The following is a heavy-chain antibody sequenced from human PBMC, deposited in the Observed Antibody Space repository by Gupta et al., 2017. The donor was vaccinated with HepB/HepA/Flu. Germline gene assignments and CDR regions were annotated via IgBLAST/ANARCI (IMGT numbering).Heavy chain of an antibody. Sequence: EVQLVESGGGLVQPGGSLRLSCAASGFTFSSYWMSWVRQAPGKGLEWVANIKQDGSEKYEVDSVKGRVTIARDNAKNSLYLQMNSLRAEDTAVYYGARGGTGEYFDYWGQGTLVTVSA. J-gene: IGHJ4*02. CDR3: ARGGTGEYFDY. CDR1: GFTFSSYW. CDR2: IKQDGSEK. D-gene: IGHD1-26*01. V-gene: IGHV3-7*01.